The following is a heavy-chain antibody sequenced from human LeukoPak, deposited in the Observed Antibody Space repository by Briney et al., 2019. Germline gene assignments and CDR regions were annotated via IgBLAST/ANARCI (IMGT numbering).Heavy chain of an antibody. CDR1: GYTFTSYG. CDR2: ISAYNGNT. D-gene: IGHD6-19*01. Sequence: EASVKVSCKASGYTFTSYGISWARQAPGQGLEWMGWISAYNGNTNYAQKLQGRVTMTTDTSTSTAYMELRSLRSDDTAVYYCARDQRSGWYPKRTQLDYWGQGTLVTVSS. CDR3: ARDQRSGWYPKRTQLDY. V-gene: IGHV1-18*01. J-gene: IGHJ4*02.